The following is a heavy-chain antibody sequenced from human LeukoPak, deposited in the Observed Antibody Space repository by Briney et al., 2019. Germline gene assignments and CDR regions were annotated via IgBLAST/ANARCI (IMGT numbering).Heavy chain of an antibody. J-gene: IGHJ4*02. CDR3: ARAGYSYGLGY. D-gene: IGHD5-18*01. V-gene: IGHV4-34*01. CDR1: GGSFSGYY. Sequence: SSETLSLTCAVYGGSFSGYYWSWIRQPPGKGLEWIGEINHSGSTNYNPSLKSRVTISVDTSKNQFSLKLSSVTAADTAVYYCARAGYSYGLGYWGQGTLVTVSS. CDR2: INHSGST.